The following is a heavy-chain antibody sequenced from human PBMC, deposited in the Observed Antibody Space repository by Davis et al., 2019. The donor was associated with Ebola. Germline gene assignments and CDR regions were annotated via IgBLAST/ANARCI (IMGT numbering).Heavy chain of an antibody. CDR3: ARIDYSNYDYYYMDV. CDR2: IDPSDSYT. CDR1: GYSFTSYW. D-gene: IGHD4-11*01. J-gene: IGHJ6*03. V-gene: IGHV5-10-1*01. Sequence: GESLKISCKGSGYSFTSYWISWVRQMPGKGLEWMGRIDPSDSYTNYSPSFQGHVTISADKSISTAYLQWSSLKASDTAMYYCARIDYSNYDYYYMDVWGKGTTVTVSS.